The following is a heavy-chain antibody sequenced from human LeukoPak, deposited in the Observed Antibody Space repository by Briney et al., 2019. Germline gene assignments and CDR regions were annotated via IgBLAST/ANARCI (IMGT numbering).Heavy chain of an antibody. CDR2: IKQDGSQR. CDR3: ARESGLGLWQQPGAADS. V-gene: IGHV3-7*01. D-gene: IGHD6-13*01. CDR1: GFTFSNYW. J-gene: IGHJ5*02. Sequence: GGSLRLSCAASGFTFSNYWMSWVRQAPGKGLEWVANIKQDGSQRYYVDSVRGRFAISRDNAKNSLYLQMNSLRAEDTAVYYCARESGLGLWQQPGAADSWGQGTLVTVSS.